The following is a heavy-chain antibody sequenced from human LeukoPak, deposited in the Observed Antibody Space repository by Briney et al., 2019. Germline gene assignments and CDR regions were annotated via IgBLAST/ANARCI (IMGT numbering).Heavy chain of an antibody. Sequence: GGSLRLSCAASGFTFSRYWMHWVRQAPGKGLEWVSRINSDGRNDGRSTSYADSVKGRFTMSRDNAKNSLYLQMSSLRAEDTALYYCARDRSYGAFASWGQGTLVTVSS. CDR1: GFTFSRYW. CDR3: ARDRSYGAFAS. D-gene: IGHD1-26*01. V-gene: IGHV3-74*01. CDR2: INSDGRNDGRST. J-gene: IGHJ4*02.